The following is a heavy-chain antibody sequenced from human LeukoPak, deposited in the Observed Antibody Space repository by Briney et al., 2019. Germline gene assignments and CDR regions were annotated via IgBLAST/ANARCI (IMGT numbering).Heavy chain of an antibody. D-gene: IGHD3-16*02. CDR3: AKDLNDYVWGSYRYGAFDI. J-gene: IGHJ3*02. V-gene: IGHV3-30-3*01. Sequence: GGSLRLSCAASGFTFSSYAMHWVRQAPGKGLEWVAVISYDGSNKYYADSVKGRFTIPRDNSKNTLSLQMNSLRAEDTAVYYCAKDLNDYVWGSYRYGAFDIWGQGTMVTVSS. CDR2: ISYDGSNK. CDR1: GFTFSSYA.